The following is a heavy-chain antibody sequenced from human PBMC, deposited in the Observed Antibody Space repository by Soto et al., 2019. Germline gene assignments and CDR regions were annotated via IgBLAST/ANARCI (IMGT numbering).Heavy chain of an antibody. CDR3: ARDRRRTGYSSSWYWFDP. D-gene: IGHD6-13*01. V-gene: IGHV4-31*03. Sequence: SETLSLTCTVSGGSISSSSYYWSWIRQHPGKGLEWIGYIYYSGSTYYNPSLKSRVTISVDTSKNQFSLKLSSVTAADTAVYYCARDRRRTGYSSSWYWFDPWGQGTLVTVSS. CDR1: GGSISSSSYY. J-gene: IGHJ5*02. CDR2: IYYSGST.